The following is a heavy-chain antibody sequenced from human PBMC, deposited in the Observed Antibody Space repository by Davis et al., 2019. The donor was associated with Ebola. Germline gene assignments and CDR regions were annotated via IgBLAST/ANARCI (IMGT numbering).Heavy chain of an antibody. J-gene: IGHJ6*04. CDR2: IYSGGST. CDR3: ARWGGGDCSGGSCYSSGGMDV. D-gene: IGHD2-15*01. V-gene: IGHV3-53*01. Sequence: GESLKISCAASGFIFSSYVMSWVRQAPGKGLEWVSVIYSGGSTYYADSVKGRFTISRDNSKNTLYLQMNSLRAEDTAVYYCARWGGGDCSGGSCYSSGGMDVWGKGTTVTVSS. CDR1: GFIFSSYV.